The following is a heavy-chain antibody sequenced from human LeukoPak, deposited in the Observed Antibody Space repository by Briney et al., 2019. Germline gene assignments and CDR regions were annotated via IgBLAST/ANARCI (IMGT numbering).Heavy chain of an antibody. J-gene: IGHJ6*03. CDR3: AREVGISGYDWYYYYYYMDV. CDR1: GGSISSYY. V-gene: IGHV4-4*07. D-gene: IGHD5-12*01. CDR2: IYTSGST. Sequence: PSETLSLTCTVSGGSISSYYWSWIRQPAGKGLEWIGRIYTSGSTNYNPSLKSRATMSVDTSKNQFSLKLSSVTAADTAVYYCAREVGISGYDWYYYYYYMDVWGKGTTVTISS.